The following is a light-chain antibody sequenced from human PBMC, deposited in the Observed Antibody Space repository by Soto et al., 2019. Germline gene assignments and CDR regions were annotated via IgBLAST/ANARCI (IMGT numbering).Light chain of an antibody. V-gene: IGLV2-11*01. J-gene: IGLJ1*01. CDR2: DVS. CDR3: NSYVAGSNV. CDR1: SSDVGGYNY. Sequence: QSVLTQPRSVSGSPGQSVTISCTGTSSDVGGYNYVSWYQQHPGKAPKLIMYDVSKRPSGVPDRFSGSKSGSTASLTVSGIQTEDEANYYCNSYVAGSNVFGTGTKVTVL.